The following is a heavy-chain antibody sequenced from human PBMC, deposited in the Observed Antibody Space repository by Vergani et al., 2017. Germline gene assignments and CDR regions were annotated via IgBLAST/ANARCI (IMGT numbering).Heavy chain of an antibody. CDR1: GFSLTTGGEG. V-gene: IGHV2-5*01. CDR3: VRIHVTWADFWSGPNYYYYYGMDV. CDR2: VYWNDDE. J-gene: IGHJ6*02. Sequence: QITLRESGPTLVKPTQTLTLTCTFSGFSLTTGGEGVGWIRQPPGRALEWLAFVYWNDDERYSPSLKSRVTITKDTSKNEVILTMATMDPVDTATYYCVRIHVTWADFWSGPNYYYYYGMDVWGQGTTVTVSS. D-gene: IGHD3-3*01.